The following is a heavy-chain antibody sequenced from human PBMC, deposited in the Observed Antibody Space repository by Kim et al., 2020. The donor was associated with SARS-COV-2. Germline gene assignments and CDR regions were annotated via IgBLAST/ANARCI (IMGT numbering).Heavy chain of an antibody. CDR1: GFTFSNYA. J-gene: IGHJ4*02. Sequence: GGSLRLSCAASGFTFSNYAISWVRQAPGKGLEWVSTISGGGGSTYYADSVKGRFTISRDNSQNTLFLQMHSLRAEDTAVYYCAKRSPYTGSYSCFDSWGQGNLVTVSS. V-gene: IGHV3-23*01. CDR2: ISGGGGST. CDR3: AKRSPYTGSYSCFDS. D-gene: IGHD1-26*01.